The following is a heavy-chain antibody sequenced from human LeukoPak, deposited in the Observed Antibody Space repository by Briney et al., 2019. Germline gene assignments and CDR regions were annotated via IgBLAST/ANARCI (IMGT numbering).Heavy chain of an antibody. V-gene: IGHV2-70*11. CDR2: IDWDDDK. Sequence: SGPTLVNPTQTLTLTCTFSGFSLSTSGMCVSWIRQPPGKALEWLARIDWDDDKYYSTSLKTRLTISKDTSKNQVVLTMTNMDPVDTATYYCARIRDTAMVPDYWGQGTLVTVSS. CDR3: ARIRDTAMVPDY. CDR1: GFSLSTSGMC. D-gene: IGHD5-18*01. J-gene: IGHJ4*02.